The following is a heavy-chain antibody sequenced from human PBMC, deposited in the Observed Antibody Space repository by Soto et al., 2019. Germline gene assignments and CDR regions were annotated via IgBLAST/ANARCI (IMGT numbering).Heavy chain of an antibody. D-gene: IGHD5-18*01. J-gene: IGHJ6*02. CDR1: GFTFSSYA. CDR3: GREWVTSGPGLRRLDL. V-gene: IGHV3-30*14. Sequence: QVQLVESGEGVVQPGRSLRLSCAASGFTFSSYAMHWVRQAPGKGLEWVAVISYDGSNKYYADSVKGRFTISRDNFKNSLDLQKNSLKTGVTGVVYWGREWVTSGPGLRRLDLWGQGTTVTVS. CDR2: ISYDGSNK.